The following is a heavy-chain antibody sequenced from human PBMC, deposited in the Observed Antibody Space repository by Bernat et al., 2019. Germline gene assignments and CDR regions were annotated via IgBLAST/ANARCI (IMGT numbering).Heavy chain of an antibody. CDR3: ASDRRNYYGSGSYYTPYYFDY. CDR1: GFTFDDYG. J-gene: IGHJ4*02. CDR2: INWNGGST. Sequence: EVQLEESGGGVVRPGGSLRLSCAASGFTFDDYGMSWVRQAPGKGLEWVSGINWNGGSTGYTDSVKGRFTISRDNAKNSLYLQMNSLRAEDTALYYCASDRRNYYGSGSYYTPYYFDYWGQGTLVTVSS. D-gene: IGHD3-10*01. V-gene: IGHV3-20*04.